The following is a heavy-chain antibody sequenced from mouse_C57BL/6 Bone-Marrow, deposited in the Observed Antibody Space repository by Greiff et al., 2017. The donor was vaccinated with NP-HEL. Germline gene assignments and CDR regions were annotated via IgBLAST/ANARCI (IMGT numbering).Heavy chain of an antibody. Sequence: QVQLQQSGPELVKPGASVKISCKASGYAFSSSWMNWVKQRPGKGLEWIGRIYPGDGDTNYNGKFKGKATLPADKSSSTAYMQLSSLTSEDSAVYFGARRGWVLRVYFDCWGQGTTLTVSS. CDR3: ARRGWVLRVYFDC. D-gene: IGHD2-3*01. CDR2: IYPGDGDT. V-gene: IGHV1-82*01. CDR1: GYAFSSSW. J-gene: IGHJ2*01.